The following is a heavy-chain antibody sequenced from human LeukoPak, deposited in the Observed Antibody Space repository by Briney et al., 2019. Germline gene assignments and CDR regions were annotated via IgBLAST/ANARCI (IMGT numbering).Heavy chain of an antibody. CDR3: ARRLVVVVAATAHWSFDL. D-gene: IGHD2-15*01. Sequence: KPSETPSLTCTVSGGSISSTSYHWAWIRQPPGKGLEWIATVYYTGSAYYNPSLKSRITISVDTSKNQFSLRLSSVTAADKGVYYCARRLVVVVAATAHWSFDLWGRGTLVTVSS. CDR1: GGSISSTSYH. V-gene: IGHV4-39*01. J-gene: IGHJ2*01. CDR2: VYYTGSA.